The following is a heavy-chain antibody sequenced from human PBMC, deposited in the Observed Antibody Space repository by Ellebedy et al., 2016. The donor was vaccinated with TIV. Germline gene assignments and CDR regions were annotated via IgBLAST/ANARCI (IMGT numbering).Heavy chain of an antibody. CDR3: ATDRDRRWFYF. Sequence: SETLSLXXSVSGDSTYSSNFHWGWVRQPPGKGLEWIGSMSSSGSTYYNPSLKSRVTMSVATSQFSLKLTSVTAADTAVYYCATDRDRRWFYFWGQGTLVTVSS. V-gene: IGHV4-39*07. J-gene: IGHJ5*01. CDR1: GDSTYSSNFH. CDR2: MSSSGST.